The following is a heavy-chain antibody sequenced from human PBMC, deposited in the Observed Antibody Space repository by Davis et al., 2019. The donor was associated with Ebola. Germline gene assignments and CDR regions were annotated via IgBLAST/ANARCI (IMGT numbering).Heavy chain of an antibody. CDR2: ISSSSSYI. CDR3: ARPQRYCSGGSCYSRNYFDY. J-gene: IGHJ4*02. Sequence: GESLKISCAASGFTFSSYSMNWVRQAPGKGLEWVSSISSSSSYIYYADSVKGRFTISRDNAKNSLYLQMNSLRAEDTAVYYCARPQRYCSGGSCYSRNYFDYWGQGILVTVSS. D-gene: IGHD2-15*01. V-gene: IGHV3-21*01. CDR1: GFTFSSYS.